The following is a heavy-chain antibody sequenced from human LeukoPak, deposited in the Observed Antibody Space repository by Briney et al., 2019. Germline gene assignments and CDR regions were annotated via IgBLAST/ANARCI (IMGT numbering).Heavy chain of an antibody. J-gene: IGHJ4*02. D-gene: IGHD5-12*01. Sequence: SETLSLTCTVSGGSISSSSYYWGWIRQPPGKGLEWIGSIYYSGRTYYNPSLKSRVTISVDTSKNQFSLKLSSVTAADTAVYYCARRVDIVATILFDYWGQGTLVTVSS. CDR3: ARRVDIVATILFDY. V-gene: IGHV4-39*01. CDR2: IYYSGRT. CDR1: GGSISSSSYY.